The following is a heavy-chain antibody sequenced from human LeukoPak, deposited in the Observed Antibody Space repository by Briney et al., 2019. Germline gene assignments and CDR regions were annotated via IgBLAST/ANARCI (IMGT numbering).Heavy chain of an antibody. CDR2: INPSGGST. Sequence: ASAKVSCKASGYTFTSYYMHWVRQAPGQGLEWMGIINPSGGSTSYAQKFQGRVTMTRDTSTSTVYMELSSLRSEDTAVYYCARAFTVTQLFDYWGQGTLVTVSS. CDR1: GYTFTSYY. J-gene: IGHJ4*02. D-gene: IGHD4-17*01. CDR3: ARAFTVTQLFDY. V-gene: IGHV1-46*01.